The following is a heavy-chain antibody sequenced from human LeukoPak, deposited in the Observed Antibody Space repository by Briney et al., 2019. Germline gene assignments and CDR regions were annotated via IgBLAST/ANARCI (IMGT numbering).Heavy chain of an antibody. CDR3: ARSGYYTRHFDY. V-gene: IGHV4-59*10. Sequence: SETLSLTCAVYGGSFSGHYWSWIRQPAGKGLEWIGRIYTSGSTNYNPSLKSRVTISVDTSKNQFSLKLSSVTAADTAVYYCARSGYYTRHFDYWGQGTLVTVSS. CDR1: GGSFSGHY. CDR2: IYTSGST. J-gene: IGHJ4*02. D-gene: IGHD3-3*01.